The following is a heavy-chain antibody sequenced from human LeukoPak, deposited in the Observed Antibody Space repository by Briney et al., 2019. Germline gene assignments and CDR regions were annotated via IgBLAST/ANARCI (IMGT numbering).Heavy chain of an antibody. J-gene: IGHJ4*02. V-gene: IGHV1-69*01. D-gene: IGHD6-13*01. CDR1: GGTFSSYA. CDR3: ARGGPVSSSWYLFDY. Sequence: SVKVSCKASGGTFSSYAISWVRQAPGQWLEWMGGIIPIFGTANYAQKFQGRVTITADESTSTAYMELSSLRSEDTAVYYCARGGPVSSSWYLFDYWGQGTLVTVSS. CDR2: IIPIFGTA.